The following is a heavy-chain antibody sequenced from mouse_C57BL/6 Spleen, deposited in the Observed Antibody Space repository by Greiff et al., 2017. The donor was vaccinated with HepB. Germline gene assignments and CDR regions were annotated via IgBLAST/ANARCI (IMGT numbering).Heavy chain of an antibody. D-gene: IGHD1-1*01. CDR2: IRNKANGYTT. CDR3: ARCRYYYGSSPFAMDY. V-gene: IGHV7-3*01. Sequence: EVMLVESGGGLVQPGGSLSLSCAASGFTFTDYYMSWVRQPPGKALEWLGFIRNKANGYTTEYSASVKGRFTISRDNSQSILYLQMNALRAEDSATYYWARCRYYYGSSPFAMDYWGQGTSVTVSS. CDR1: GFTFTDYY. J-gene: IGHJ4*01.